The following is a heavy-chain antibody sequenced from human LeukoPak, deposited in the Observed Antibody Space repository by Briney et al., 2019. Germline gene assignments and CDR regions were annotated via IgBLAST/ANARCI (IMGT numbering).Heavy chain of an antibody. J-gene: IGHJ4*02. Sequence: ASVKVSCKASGYTFTSYDINWVRQATGQGLEWMGWMNPNSGNTGYAQKFQGRVTTTRNTSISTAYMELSSLRSEDTAVYYCARGVRYSYGQMYYFDYWGQGTLVTVSS. V-gene: IGHV1-8*01. D-gene: IGHD5-18*01. CDR3: ARGVRYSYGQMYYFDY. CDR1: GYTFTSYD. CDR2: MNPNSGNT.